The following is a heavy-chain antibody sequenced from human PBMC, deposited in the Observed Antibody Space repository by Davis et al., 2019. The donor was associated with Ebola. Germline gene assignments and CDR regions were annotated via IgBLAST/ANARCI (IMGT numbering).Heavy chain of an antibody. D-gene: IGHD6-13*01. CDR1: GGTFSSYA. Sequence: SSVKVSCKASGGTFSSYAISWLRQAPGQGLEWMGGIIPIFGTANYAQKFQGRVTITADESTSTAYMELSSLRSEDPAVYYCARVDERVAAVPPPAPYYYYYMDVWGKGTTVTVSS. J-gene: IGHJ6*03. V-gene: IGHV1-69*13. CDR2: IIPIFGTA. CDR3: ARVDERVAAVPPPAPYYYYYMDV.